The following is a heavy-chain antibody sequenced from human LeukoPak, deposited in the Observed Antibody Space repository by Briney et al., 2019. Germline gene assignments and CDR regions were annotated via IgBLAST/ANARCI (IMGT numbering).Heavy chain of an antibody. J-gene: IGHJ4*02. CDR3: ARDAGDGSCLDY. D-gene: IGHD1-26*01. CDR1: GGTSSSYA. CDR2: IIPIFGTA. Sequence: GSSVKVSCKASGGTSSSYAISWVRQAPGQGLEWMGGIIPIFGTANYAQKFQGRVTITTDESTSTAYMELSSLRSEDTAVYYCARDAGDGSCLDYWGQGTLVTVSS. V-gene: IGHV1-69*05.